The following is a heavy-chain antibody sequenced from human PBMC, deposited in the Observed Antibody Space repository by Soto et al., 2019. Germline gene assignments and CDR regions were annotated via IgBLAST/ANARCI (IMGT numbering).Heavy chain of an antibody. D-gene: IGHD2-21*02. J-gene: IGHJ4*02. CDR1: CGCISSLSYS. Sequence: ETLSLTWTVSCGCISSLSYSWSWICQPPGKGVEWIGSIYYSGLTYYNPSFKSRVTISIDTSKNHFSLKLSYVTATDTAVYYCARQRTTVVTQAYFDNWGQGALVTGSS. CDR3: ARQRTTVVTQAYFDN. CDR2: IYYSGLT. V-gene: IGHV4-39*01.